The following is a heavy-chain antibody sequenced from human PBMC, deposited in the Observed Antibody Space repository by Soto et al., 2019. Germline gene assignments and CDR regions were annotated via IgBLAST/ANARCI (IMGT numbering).Heavy chain of an antibody. D-gene: IGHD1-26*01. Sequence: QMQLVQSGAEVQKTGSSVTVSCKALGNTFTYRYLHWVRQAPGQALEWMGWITPFSGDVHYAQKSQERVTITRDRSINTAYMQMSSLRSEDTAMYFCASGGAGSGPFTWELPDHWGQGTLVTVSS. CDR1: GNTFTYRY. J-gene: IGHJ4*02. V-gene: IGHV1-45*02. CDR2: ITPFSGDV. CDR3: ASGGAGSGPFTWELPDH.